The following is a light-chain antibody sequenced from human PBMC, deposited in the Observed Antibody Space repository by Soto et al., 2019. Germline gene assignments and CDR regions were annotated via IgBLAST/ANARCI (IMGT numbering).Light chain of an antibody. CDR1: SSDVGGYNY. CDR2: DVS. Sequence: QSALTQPRSVSGSPGQSVTISCTGTSSDVGGYNYVSWYQQHPGKAPKLMIYDVSKRPSGVPDRFSGSKSGNTASLTISGLQAEDEADYYCCSYAGSSWVFGGRTKLTVL. CDR3: CSYAGSSWV. V-gene: IGLV2-11*01. J-gene: IGLJ3*02.